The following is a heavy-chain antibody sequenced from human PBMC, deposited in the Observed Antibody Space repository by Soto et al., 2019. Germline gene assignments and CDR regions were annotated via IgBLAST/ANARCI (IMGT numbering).Heavy chain of an antibody. CDR2: ISWNSGSI. D-gene: IGHD2-2*01. Sequence: GGSLRLSCAASGFTFDDYAMHWVRQAPGKGLEWVSGISWNSGSIGYADSVKGRFTISRDNAKNSLYLQMNSLRAEDTALYYCAKGGVVPAAMGVYYYYYYMDVWGKGTTVTVSS. CDR3: AKGGVVPAAMGVYYYYYYMDV. V-gene: IGHV3-9*01. CDR1: GFTFDDYA. J-gene: IGHJ6*03.